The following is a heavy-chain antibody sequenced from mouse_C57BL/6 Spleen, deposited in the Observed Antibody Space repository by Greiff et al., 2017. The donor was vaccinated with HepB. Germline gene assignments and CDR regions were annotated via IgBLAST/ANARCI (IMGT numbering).Heavy chain of an antibody. CDR1: GYTFTSYW. Sequence: VQLQQPGAELVRPGTSVKLSCKASGYTFTSYWMHWVKQRPGQGLEWIGVIDPSDSYTNYNQKFKGKATLTVDTSSSTAYMQLSSLTSEDSAVYYCASDITTVVATDYWGQGTTLTVSS. V-gene: IGHV1-59*01. CDR2: IDPSDSYT. CDR3: ASDITTVVATDY. J-gene: IGHJ2*01. D-gene: IGHD1-1*01.